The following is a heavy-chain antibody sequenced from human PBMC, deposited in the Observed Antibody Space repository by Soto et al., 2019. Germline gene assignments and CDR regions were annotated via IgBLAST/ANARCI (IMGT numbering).Heavy chain of an antibody. Sequence: QVQLQESGPGLVKPSETLSLTCTVSGGSISSYYWSWIRQPPGKGLEWIGYIYYSGSTNYNPSLKSRVTISVDTSKNQFSLKLSSVTAADTAVYDCASSYVDIVATMRFDYWGQGTLVTVSS. CDR3: ASSYVDIVATMRFDY. J-gene: IGHJ4*02. V-gene: IGHV4-59*01. CDR2: IYYSGST. D-gene: IGHD5-12*01. CDR1: GGSISSYY.